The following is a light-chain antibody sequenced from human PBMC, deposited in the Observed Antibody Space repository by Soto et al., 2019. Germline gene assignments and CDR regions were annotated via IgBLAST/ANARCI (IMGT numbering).Light chain of an antibody. CDR2: TAS. Sequence: EIVLTQSPGTLSLSPGERATLSCRASQRVTSSYLAWYQQRPGQAPRLLIYTASSRATGIPDRFSGSGSGTDFTLTISRLEPEDSAVYYCQQYGTSPRYTFGQGTKLEIK. CDR1: QRVTSSY. J-gene: IGKJ2*01. CDR3: QQYGTSPRYT. V-gene: IGKV3-20*01.